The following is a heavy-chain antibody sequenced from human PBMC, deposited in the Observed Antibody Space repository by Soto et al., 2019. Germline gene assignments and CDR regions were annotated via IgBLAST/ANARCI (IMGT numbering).Heavy chain of an antibody. V-gene: IGHV3-21*01. CDR1: GFTFSSYS. CDR2: ISSSSSYI. J-gene: IGHJ4*02. CDR3: ARDPMGSSNPLYFDY. Sequence: EVQLVESGGGLVKPGGALRLSCSTSGFTFSSYSMKWVRQAPGKGLGWVSSISSSSSYIYYADSVKGRFTISRDNAKNSLYLQMNSLRAEDTAVYYCARDPMGSSNPLYFDYWGQGTLVTVSS. D-gene: IGHD6-6*01.